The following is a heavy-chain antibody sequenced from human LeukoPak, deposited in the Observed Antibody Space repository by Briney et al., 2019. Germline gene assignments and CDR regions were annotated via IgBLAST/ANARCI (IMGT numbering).Heavy chain of an antibody. CDR2: MNPNSGNT. CDR1: GYTFTSYD. V-gene: IGHV1-8*01. CDR3: ARGATYYEFFTGYSF. Sequence: ASVKVSCKASGYTFTSYDINWVRQATGQGLEWMGWMNPNSGNTGYAQKFQGRVTMTRNTSISTAYMELSSLRSEDTAVYYCARGATYYEFFTGYSFWGQGTLVTVSS. D-gene: IGHD3-9*01. J-gene: IGHJ4*02.